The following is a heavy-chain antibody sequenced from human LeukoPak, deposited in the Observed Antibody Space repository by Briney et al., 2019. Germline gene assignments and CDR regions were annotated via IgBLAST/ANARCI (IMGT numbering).Heavy chain of an antibody. V-gene: IGHV1-8*01. Sequence: GASVKVSCKASGYTFTSYDINWVRQATGQGLEWMGWMKPNSGNTGYAQKFQGRVTMTRDTSISTAYMELSSLTSEDTAVYYCARDLPTGYCSGGSCYVWGKGTTVTVSS. CDR3: ARDLPTGYCSGGSCYV. D-gene: IGHD2-15*01. CDR1: GYTFTSYD. CDR2: MKPNSGNT. J-gene: IGHJ6*04.